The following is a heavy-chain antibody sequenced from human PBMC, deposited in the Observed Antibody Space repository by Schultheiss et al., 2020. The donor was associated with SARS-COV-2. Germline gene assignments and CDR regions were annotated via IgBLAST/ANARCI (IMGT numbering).Heavy chain of an antibody. CDR2: IYYSGST. CDR1: GGSISSYY. Sequence: ETLSLTCTVSGGSISSYYWSWIRQPAGKGLEWIGYIYYSGSTYYNPSLKSLVTISVDTSKNQFSLKLSSVTAADTAVYYCARGDSSSWAGVSFDYWGQGTLVTVSS. CDR3: ARGDSSSWAGVSFDY. J-gene: IGHJ4*02. D-gene: IGHD6-13*01. V-gene: IGHV4-59*06.